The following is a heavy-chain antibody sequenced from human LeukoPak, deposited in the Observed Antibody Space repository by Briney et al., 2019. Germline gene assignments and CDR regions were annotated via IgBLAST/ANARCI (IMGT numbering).Heavy chain of an antibody. D-gene: IGHD5-18*01. CDR3: AKDTFDTAMVG. CDR2: ISKDGSNK. J-gene: IGHJ4*02. V-gene: IGHV3-30*18. Sequence: GGSLRLSCEASGFTFSSYPMHWVRQAPGKGLEWVAAISKDGSNKYYADSVKGRYTISRDNSKNTLYLQMNSLRAEDTAVYYCAKDTFDTAMVGWGQGTLVTVSS. CDR1: GFTFSSYP.